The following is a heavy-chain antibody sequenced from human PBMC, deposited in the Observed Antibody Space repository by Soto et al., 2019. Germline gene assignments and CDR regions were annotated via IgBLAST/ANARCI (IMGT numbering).Heavy chain of an antibody. CDR3: VRTSGLDY. J-gene: IGHJ4*02. CDR1: GFNLSDLW. V-gene: IGHV3-7*01. Sequence: EVHLVESGGGLVQPGGSLKLSRAAPGFNLSDLWISWVRHAPGKGLEWVANIKHDGSKEHFLDSVKGRFNISRENAENSLYLQMSSLRDEDTAVYYCVRTSGLDYWGQGALVTVSS. CDR2: IKHDGSKE.